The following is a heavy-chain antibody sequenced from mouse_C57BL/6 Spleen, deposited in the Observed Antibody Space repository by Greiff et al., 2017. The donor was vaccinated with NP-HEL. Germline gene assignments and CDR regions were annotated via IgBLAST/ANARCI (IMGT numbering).Heavy chain of an antibody. Sequence: QVQLQQPGAELVRPGTSVKLSCKASGYTFTSYWMHWVKQRPGQGLEWIGVIDPSDSYTNYNQKFKGKATLTVDTSSSTAYMQLSSLTSEDSAVYYCARLVTRRYYFDYWGQGTTLTVSS. CDR1: GYTFTSYW. D-gene: IGHD2-2*01. CDR3: ARLVTRRYYFDY. J-gene: IGHJ2*01. CDR2: IDPSDSYT. V-gene: IGHV1-59*01.